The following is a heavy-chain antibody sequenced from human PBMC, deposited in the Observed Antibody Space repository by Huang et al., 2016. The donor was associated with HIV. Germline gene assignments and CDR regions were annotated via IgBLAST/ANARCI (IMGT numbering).Heavy chain of an antibody. J-gene: IGHJ4*02. D-gene: IGHD3-22*01. Sequence: QVQLVQSGAEVKKPGSSVKVSCKASGGSFRNFAIGWVRQAPGQGLEWMGGISPTLGTANDAQKFQGRVTIIADESTSTAYMELSSLRSEDTAVYYCVTVDYYDTSGPQRGYFDNWGQGTLVTVSS. CDR3: VTVDYYDTSGPQRGYFDN. CDR1: GGSFRNFA. CDR2: ISPTLGTA. V-gene: IGHV1-69*01.